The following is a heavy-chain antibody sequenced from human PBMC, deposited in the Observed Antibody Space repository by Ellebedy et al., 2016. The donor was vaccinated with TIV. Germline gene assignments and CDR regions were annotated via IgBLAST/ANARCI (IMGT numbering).Heavy chain of an antibody. CDR3: ARDPALPRGRFDT. Sequence: MPSETLSLTCTVSGGSISNSDYYWNWIRQPPGKGLEWIGSIYYSGSAYYNPSLKSRVTVLVDTSKNQFSLNLSSVTAADTAVYYCARDPALPRGRFDTWGQGTLVTVSS. CDR1: GGSISNSDYY. CDR2: IYYSGSA. J-gene: IGHJ5*02. V-gene: IGHV4-39*07.